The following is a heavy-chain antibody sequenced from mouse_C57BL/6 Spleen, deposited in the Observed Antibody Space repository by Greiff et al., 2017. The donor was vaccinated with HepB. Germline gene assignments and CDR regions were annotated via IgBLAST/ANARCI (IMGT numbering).Heavy chain of an antibody. V-gene: IGHV14-2*01. Sequence: VHVKQSGAELVKPGASVKLSCTASGFNIKDYYMHWVKQRTEQGLEWIGRIDPEDGETKYAPKFQGKATITADTSSNTAYLQLSSLTSEDTAVYYCARSLLLYGSSLYFDYWGQGTTLTVSS. D-gene: IGHD1-1*01. J-gene: IGHJ2*01. CDR1: GFNIKDYY. CDR2: IDPEDGET. CDR3: ARSLLLYGSSLYFDY.